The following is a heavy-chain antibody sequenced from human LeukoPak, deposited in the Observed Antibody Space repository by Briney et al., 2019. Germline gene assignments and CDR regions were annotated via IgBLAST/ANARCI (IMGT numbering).Heavy chain of an antibody. Sequence: RTSETLSLTCAVYGGSFSGYYWSWIRQPPGKGLEWIGEINHSGSTNYNPSLKSRVTISVGTSKNQFSLKLTSVTAADTAVYYCARQDGYNSGRFDPWGQGTLVIVSS. V-gene: IGHV4-34*01. CDR3: ARQDGYNSGRFDP. CDR1: GGSFSGYY. J-gene: IGHJ5*02. D-gene: IGHD5-24*01. CDR2: INHSGST.